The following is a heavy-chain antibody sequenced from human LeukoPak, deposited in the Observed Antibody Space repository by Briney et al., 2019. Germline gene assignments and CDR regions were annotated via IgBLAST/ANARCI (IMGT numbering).Heavy chain of an antibody. CDR2: ISYDGSTK. CDR3: ARDRYSHSGNNWFDP. Sequence: PGRPLRLSCAASGFTFSSYAMHWVRQAPGKGLEWVVLISYDGSTKYYADSVKGRFTISRDNSKNTLYLQMNSLRLEDTAVYYCARDRYSHSGNNWFDPWGQGTLVTVSS. D-gene: IGHD3-10*01. J-gene: IGHJ5*02. V-gene: IGHV3-30*04. CDR1: GFTFSSYA.